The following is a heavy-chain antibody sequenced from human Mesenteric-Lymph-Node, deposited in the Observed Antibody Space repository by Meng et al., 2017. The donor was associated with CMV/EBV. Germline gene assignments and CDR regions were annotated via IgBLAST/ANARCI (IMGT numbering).Heavy chain of an antibody. CDR2: VSSTGTT. Sequence: SETLSLTCTVSGGSISGYYWSWVRQPPGKGLEWIGYVSSTGTTNSNPSLKSRVTISVDTSKNQFSLKMTSVTAADTAVYYCARDTSTVDYYYYGMDVWGQGTTVTVSS. V-gene: IGHV4-59*01. D-gene: IGHD1-1*01. CDR1: GGSISGYY. J-gene: IGHJ6*02. CDR3: ARDTSTVDYYYYGMDV.